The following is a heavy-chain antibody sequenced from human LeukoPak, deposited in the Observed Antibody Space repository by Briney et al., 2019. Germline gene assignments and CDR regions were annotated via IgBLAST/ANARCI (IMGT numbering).Heavy chain of an antibody. CDR2: ISDSGSST. CDR3: TKDHGFYSSGWHPLFDH. V-gene: IGHV3-23*01. Sequence: PGGPLRLSCAASGFTFSSYAMSWLRQAPGKGLEWVSTISDSGSSTYYTDSVKGRFTFSRDNSKNTLHLQMNSLRAEDTAVYYCTKDHGFYSSGWHPLFDHWGQGTLVTVTS. D-gene: IGHD6-19*01. J-gene: IGHJ4*02. CDR1: GFTFSSYA.